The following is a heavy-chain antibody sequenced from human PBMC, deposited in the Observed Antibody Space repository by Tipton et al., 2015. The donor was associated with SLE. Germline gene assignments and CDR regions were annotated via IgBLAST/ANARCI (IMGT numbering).Heavy chain of an antibody. J-gene: IGHJ5*02. CDR2: IYTSGST. D-gene: IGHD4-23*01. Sequence: LSLPFPFSFGSISSYYWSWIRQPPGKGLEWIGYIYTSGSTNYNPPLKSRVTISVDTSKNQCSLKRSSVTAADTAVYYCARDADYGGNSGWFDPWGQGTLVTVSS. V-gene: IGHV4-59*01. CDR1: FGSISSYY. CDR3: ARDADYGGNSGWFDP.